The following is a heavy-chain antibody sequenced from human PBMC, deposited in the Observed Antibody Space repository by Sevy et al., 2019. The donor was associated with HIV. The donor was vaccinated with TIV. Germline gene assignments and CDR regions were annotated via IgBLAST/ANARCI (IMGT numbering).Heavy chain of an antibody. CDR1: GFTFSSYG. CDR2: IWYDGTDK. D-gene: IGHD3-9*01. V-gene: IGHV3-30*02. Sequence: GGSLRLSCAASGFTFSSYGMHWVRQAPGKGLEWVAFIWYDGTDKYYADSVMGRFTISRDNSKDTLYLQMNSLGADDRAVYYCASDIVTGSDYWGQGTLVTVSS. CDR3: ASDIVTGSDY. J-gene: IGHJ4*02.